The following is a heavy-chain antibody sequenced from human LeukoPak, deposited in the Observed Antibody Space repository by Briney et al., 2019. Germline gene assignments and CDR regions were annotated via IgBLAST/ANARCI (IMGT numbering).Heavy chain of an antibody. V-gene: IGHV3-49*03. J-gene: IGHJ6*03. CDR2: IRSKAYGGTT. Sequence: GGSLRLSCTASGFTFGDYAMSWFRQAPGKGLEWVGFIRSKAYGGTTEYAASVKGRFTISRDDSKSIAYLQMNSLKTEDTAVYYCTRDLSRGYNIYYYYYMDVWGKGTTVTVPS. D-gene: IGHD5-18*01. CDR3: TRDLSRGYNIYYYYYMDV. CDR1: GFTFGDYA.